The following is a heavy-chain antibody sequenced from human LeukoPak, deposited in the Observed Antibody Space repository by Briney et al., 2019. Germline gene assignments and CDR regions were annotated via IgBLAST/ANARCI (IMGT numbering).Heavy chain of an antibody. CDR3: AKRRDDNYFDY. CDR2: IRYDGSDK. J-gene: IGHJ4*02. V-gene: IGHV3-30*02. D-gene: IGHD5-24*01. CDR1: GFTFSDFG. Sequence: GGSLRLSCAASGFTFSDFGMHWVRQAPGKGLEWVAFIRYDGSDKNYADSVKGRFTISRDNSKNTLYLQMNSLRAEDTAVFYCAKRRDDNYFDYWGQGALVTVSS.